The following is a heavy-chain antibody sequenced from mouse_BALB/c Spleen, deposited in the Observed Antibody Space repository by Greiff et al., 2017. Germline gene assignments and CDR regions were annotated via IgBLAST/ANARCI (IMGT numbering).Heavy chain of an antibody. CDR1: GYTFTDYA. Sequence: VQLVESGAELVRPGVSVKISCKGSGYTFTDYAMHWVKQSHAKSLEWIGVISTYYGDASYNQKFKGKATMTVDKSSSTAYMELVRLTSEDSAIYYCARGGLGPFAYWGQGTLVTVSA. J-gene: IGHJ3*01. D-gene: IGHD4-1*01. V-gene: IGHV1S137*01. CDR2: ISTYYGDA. CDR3: ARGGLGPFAY.